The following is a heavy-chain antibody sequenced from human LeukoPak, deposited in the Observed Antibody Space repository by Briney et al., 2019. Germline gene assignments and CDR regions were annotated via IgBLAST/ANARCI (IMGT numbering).Heavy chain of an antibody. CDR2: ISFDINNK. CDR3: ARGTGDTSSWYHDY. CDR1: GFTVSSDY. D-gene: IGHD6-13*01. J-gene: IGHJ4*02. V-gene: IGHV3-30*03. Sequence: GGSLRLSCSASGFTVSSDYMTWVRQAPGKGLEWVAVISFDINNKYYADSVKGRFAISRDNSKNTLYLQMNSLRPEDTAVYHCARGTGDTSSWYHDYWGQGTLVTVS.